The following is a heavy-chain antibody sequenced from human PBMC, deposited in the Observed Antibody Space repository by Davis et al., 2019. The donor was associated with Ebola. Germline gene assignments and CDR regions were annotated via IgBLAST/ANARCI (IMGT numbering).Heavy chain of an antibody. J-gene: IGHJ4*02. Sequence: PGGSLRLSCAASGFPFYIYAMTWVRQAPGKGLEWVLWISGSGGSIYYADSVKGRFTISRDNAKNSLYLQMNSLRDEDTAVYYCARMVSIVGATQFDYWGQGTLVTVSS. D-gene: IGHD1-26*01. CDR2: ISGSGGSI. CDR1: GFPFYIYA. CDR3: ARMVSIVGATQFDY. V-gene: IGHV3-48*02.